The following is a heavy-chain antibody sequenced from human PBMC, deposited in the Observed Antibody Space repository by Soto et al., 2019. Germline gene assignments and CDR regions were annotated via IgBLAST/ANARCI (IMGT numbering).Heavy chain of an antibody. Sequence: SETLSLTCGVSGFPVSYAYYWGWIRQPPGKGLAWLGSIYQSGKTYYNPSLKSRLTLSIGTSRNEFCLRLRSVTASDTAVYFWARLYSNSLICYNDYWGAVVLVTISS. D-gene: IGHD3-9*01. CDR1: GFPVSYAYY. CDR2: IYQSGKT. V-gene: IGHV4-38-2*01. CDR3: ARLYSNSLICYNDY. J-gene: IGHJ4*01.